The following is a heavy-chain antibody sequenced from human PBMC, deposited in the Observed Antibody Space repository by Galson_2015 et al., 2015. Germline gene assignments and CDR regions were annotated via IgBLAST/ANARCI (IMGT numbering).Heavy chain of an antibody. Sequence: SLRLSCAASGFIFDNYAMHWVRQAPGKGLEWVSGITWNGIIIGYADSVKVRFTISRDNAKNSVYLQMNSLRADDTALYYCTKEGAVAGTGFYYYMDVWGKGTTVTVSS. D-gene: IGHD6-19*01. J-gene: IGHJ6*03. CDR1: GFIFDNYA. CDR2: ITWNGIII. V-gene: IGHV3-9*01. CDR3: TKEGAVAGTGFYYYMDV.